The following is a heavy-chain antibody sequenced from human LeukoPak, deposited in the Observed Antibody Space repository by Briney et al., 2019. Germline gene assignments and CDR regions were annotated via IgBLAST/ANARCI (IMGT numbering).Heavy chain of an antibody. CDR3: ARSTRLGGDCYSFDY. V-gene: IGHV4-59*01. D-gene: IGHD2-21*02. CDR1: GGSISSYY. Sequence: PSETLSLACTVSGGSISSYYWGWIRQPPGKGLEWIGYIHYSGSTNYNPSLKSRVTISVDTSKNQFSLKLSSVTAADTAVYYCARSTRLGGDCYSFDYWGQGTLVTVSS. CDR2: IHYSGST. J-gene: IGHJ4*02.